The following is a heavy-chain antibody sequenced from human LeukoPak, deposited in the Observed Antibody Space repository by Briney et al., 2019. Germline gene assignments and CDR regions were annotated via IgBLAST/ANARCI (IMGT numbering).Heavy chain of an antibody. J-gene: IGHJ4*02. V-gene: IGHV4-38-2*01. CDR2: TYHTGST. CDR1: GYSINSGYY. D-gene: IGHD3-3*01. CDR3: ARRRRFLDLDY. Sequence: SETLSLTCAVSGYSINSGYYWGWIRQPPGKGLEWIGSTYHTGSTYYNPSLKSRVTISLDTSKNQFSLKLSSVTAADTAVYYCARRRRFLDLDYWGQGTLVTVSS.